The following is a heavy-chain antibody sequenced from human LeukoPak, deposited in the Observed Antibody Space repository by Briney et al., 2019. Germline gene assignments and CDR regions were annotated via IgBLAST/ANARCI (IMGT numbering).Heavy chain of an antibody. CDR3: ASRGSSWWDSRDY. D-gene: IGHD6-13*01. CDR2: IYSGGST. J-gene: IGHJ4*02. CDR1: GFTVSSNY. V-gene: IGHV3-53*01. Sequence: GGSLRLSCAASGFTVSSNYMSWGRQAPGKGLEWVSVIYSGGSTYYADSVKGRFTISRDNSKNTLYLQMNSLRAEDTAVYYCASRGSSWWDSRDYWGQGTLVTVSS.